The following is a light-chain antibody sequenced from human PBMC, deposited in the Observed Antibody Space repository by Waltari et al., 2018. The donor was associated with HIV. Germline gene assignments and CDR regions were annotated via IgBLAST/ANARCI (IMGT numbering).Light chain of an antibody. CDR3: QSSDTSGTY. CDR1: ALPQLF. Sequence: FELTQPPSMSVSPGPTARITCSGAALPQLFAYWFQQKSGQAPVLLIFKDTERQTGIPARFSGSSSGTVATLTISGVRAEDEADYDCQSSDTSGTYFGGGTKLTVL. V-gene: IGLV3-25*03. J-gene: IGLJ2*01. CDR2: KDT.